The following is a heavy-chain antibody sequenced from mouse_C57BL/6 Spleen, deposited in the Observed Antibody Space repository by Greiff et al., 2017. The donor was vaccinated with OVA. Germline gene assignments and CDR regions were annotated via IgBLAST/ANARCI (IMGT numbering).Heavy chain of an antibody. CDR1: GFTFSSYT. J-gene: IGHJ1*03. CDR3: ARQSGNYWYFDG. Sequence: EVNLVESGAGLVKPGDSLTLSCAASGFTFSSYTMSWVRQTPEKSLEWVAAIIRGGGNTYYPDNMKGRFTIARDKAKNTLYLQMSSLRSEDTALYYCARQSGNYWYFDGWGTGTTVTVSS. D-gene: IGHD1-3*01. V-gene: IGHV5-9*01. CDR2: IIRGGGNT.